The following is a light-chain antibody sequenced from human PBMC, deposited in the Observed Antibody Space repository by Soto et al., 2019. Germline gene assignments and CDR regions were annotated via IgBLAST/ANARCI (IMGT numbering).Light chain of an antibody. V-gene: IGKV1-17*01. CDR3: LHYNGYPPM. J-gene: IGKJ1*01. Sequence: DLQMTQSPSSLSASVGDRVTITCRASQGISNNLAWYQQKPGEAPKRLIYAASSSQSGVPSRFSGSGSGTDFTLTISSLQPEDSATYYCLHYNGYPPMFGHGTKVEIK. CDR1: QGISNN. CDR2: AAS.